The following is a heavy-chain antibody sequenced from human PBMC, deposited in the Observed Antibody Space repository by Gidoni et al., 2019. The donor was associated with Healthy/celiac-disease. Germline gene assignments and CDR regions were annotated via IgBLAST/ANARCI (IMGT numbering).Heavy chain of an antibody. CDR3: ARDVLSRGYYFNYAFDI. Sequence: AASGFTFSSYSMNWVRQAPGKGLEWVSSISSSSSYIYYADSVKVRFTISRDNAKNSLYLHMNSLRAEDTAVYYCARDVLSRGYYFNYAFDIWGQGTMVTVSS. CDR1: GFTFSSYS. J-gene: IGHJ3*02. D-gene: IGHD3-22*01. CDR2: ISSSSSYI. V-gene: IGHV3-21*01.